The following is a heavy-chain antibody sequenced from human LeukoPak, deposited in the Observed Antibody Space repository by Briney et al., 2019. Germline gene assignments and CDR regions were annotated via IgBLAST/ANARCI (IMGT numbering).Heavy chain of an antibody. D-gene: IGHD6-19*01. CDR2: ISWNSGSR. J-gene: IGHJ3*02. V-gene: IGHV3-9*01. CDR1: GFTFGDYA. Sequence: PGGSLRLSCAASGFTFGDYAMHWVRQAPGKGLEWVSGISWNSGSRGYADSVKGRFTISRDNAKNSLYLQMNSLRAEDTALYYRAKDISQWPPGAFDIWGQGTMVTVSS. CDR3: AKDISQWPPGAFDI.